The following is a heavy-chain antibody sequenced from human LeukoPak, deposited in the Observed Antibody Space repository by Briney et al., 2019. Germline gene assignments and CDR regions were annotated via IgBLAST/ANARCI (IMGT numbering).Heavy chain of an antibody. CDR2: IKQDGSEE. CDR1: GFTFSSYW. D-gene: IGHD6-13*01. V-gene: IGHV3-7*01. J-gene: IGHJ4*02. CDR3: ARGVFSFDY. Sequence: PGGSLRLSCAASGFTFSSYWMTWVRQGPGKGLEWVASIKQDGSEEYYVDSVKGRFTISRDNAANSLYLQMNSLRAEDTAVYYCARGVFSFDYRGQGTLVTVSS.